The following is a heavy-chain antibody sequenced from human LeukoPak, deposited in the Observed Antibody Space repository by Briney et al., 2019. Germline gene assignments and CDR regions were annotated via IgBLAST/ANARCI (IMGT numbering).Heavy chain of an antibody. CDR3: VRSRGTLSRYDILTATQRRSAFDI. CDR1: GGTFSSYA. Sequence: GASVKVSCKASGGTFSSYAISWVRQAPGQGLEWMRGIIPIFGTANYAQKFQGRVTITADESTSTAYMELSSLRSEDTAVYYCVRSRGTLSRYDILTATQRRSAFDIWGQGTMVTVSS. D-gene: IGHD3-9*01. V-gene: IGHV1-69*13. CDR2: IIPIFGTA. J-gene: IGHJ3*02.